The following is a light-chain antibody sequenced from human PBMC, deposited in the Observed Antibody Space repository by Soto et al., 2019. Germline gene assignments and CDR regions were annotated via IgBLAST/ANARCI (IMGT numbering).Light chain of an antibody. Sequence: DIQLTQSPSSLSASVGDRVTITCRASQTISTYLHWYQQKPGRAPKLLISTASSLRSGVPSRFSGSGSGTDFTLTISSLQPEDFATYSCQQSYITPYTFGQGTKLEIK. CDR2: TAS. CDR3: QQSYITPYT. J-gene: IGKJ2*01. CDR1: QTISTY. V-gene: IGKV1-39*01.